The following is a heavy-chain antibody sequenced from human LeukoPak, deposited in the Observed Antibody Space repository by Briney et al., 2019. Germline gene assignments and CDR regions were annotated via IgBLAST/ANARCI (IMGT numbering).Heavy chain of an antibody. Sequence: ASVKVSCKASGYIFTGYYMHWVRQAPGQGLEWMGWINPNSGGTNYAQKFQGRVTMTRDTSISTAYMELSRLRSDGTAVYYCARLYSSSAYCFDYWGRGTLVTVSS. J-gene: IGHJ4*02. CDR1: GYIFTGYY. V-gene: IGHV1-2*02. CDR3: ARLYSSSAYCFDY. CDR2: INPNSGGT. D-gene: IGHD6-6*01.